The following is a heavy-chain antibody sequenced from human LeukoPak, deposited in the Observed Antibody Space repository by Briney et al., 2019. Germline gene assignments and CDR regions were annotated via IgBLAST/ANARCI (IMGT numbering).Heavy chain of an antibody. V-gene: IGHV3-7*01. CDR1: GFTFSRYW. CDR3: ARDHDWAFDY. J-gene: IGHJ4*02. Sequence: PGGSLRLSCAASGFTFSRYWMSWVRQAPGKGLEWVANIKQDGSEKYYVDSVRGRLTISRDNAKNSLHLQMNSLRAEDTAVYYCARDHDWAFDYWGQGTLVTVSS. CDR2: IKQDGSEK. D-gene: IGHD3-9*01.